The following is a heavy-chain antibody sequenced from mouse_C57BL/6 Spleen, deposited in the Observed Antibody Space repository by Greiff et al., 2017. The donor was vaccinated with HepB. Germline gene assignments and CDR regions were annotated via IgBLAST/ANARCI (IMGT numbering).Heavy chain of an antibody. D-gene: IGHD1-1*01. CDR3: AVTTVVANYFDY. CDR2: IDPSDSYT. Sequence: QVQLQQSGAELVMPGASVKLSCKASGYTFTSYWMHWVKQRPGQGLEWIGEIDPSDSYTNYNQKFKGKSTLTVDKSSSTAYMQLSSLTSEDSAVYYCAVTTVVANYFDYWGQGTTLTVSS. V-gene: IGHV1-69*01. CDR1: GYTFTSYW. J-gene: IGHJ2*01.